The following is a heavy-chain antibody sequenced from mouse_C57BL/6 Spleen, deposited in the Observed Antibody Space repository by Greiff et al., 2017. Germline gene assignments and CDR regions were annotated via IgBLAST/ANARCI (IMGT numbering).Heavy chain of an antibody. Sequence: EVQLQESGPGLAKPSQTLSLTCSVTGYSITSDYWNWIRKFPGNKLEYMGFISYSGSTYYNPSLKSRISITRDTSKNQYYLQLNSVTTEDTATYYCARYGSGGTGTRGYYAMDYWGQGTSVTVSS. D-gene: IGHD4-1*01. CDR3: ARYGSGGTGTRGYYAMDY. V-gene: IGHV3-8*01. CDR2: ISYSGST. CDR1: GYSITSDY. J-gene: IGHJ4*01.